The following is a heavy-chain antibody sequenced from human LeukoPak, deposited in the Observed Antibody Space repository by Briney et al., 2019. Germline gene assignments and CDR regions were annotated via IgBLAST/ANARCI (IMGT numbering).Heavy chain of an antibody. J-gene: IGHJ6*02. CDR3: AKDYSSSPYYYYGMDV. Sequence: GGSLRLSRAASGFTFSSYGMHWVRQAPGKGLEWVAVISYDGSNKYYADSVKGRFTISRDNSKNTLFLQMNSLRAEDTAVYYCAKDYSSSPYYYYGMDVWGQGTTVTVSS. CDR1: GFTFSSYG. V-gene: IGHV3-30*18. D-gene: IGHD6-6*01. CDR2: ISYDGSNK.